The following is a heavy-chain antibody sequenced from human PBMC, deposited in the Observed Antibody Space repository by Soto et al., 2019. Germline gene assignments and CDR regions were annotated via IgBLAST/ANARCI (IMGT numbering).Heavy chain of an antibody. CDR3: VKPLVGTTKSFDS. CDR1: VFTFSGYA. D-gene: IGHD1-26*01. Sequence: HPWGSLRLSCAASVFTFSGYAMIWVRQAPGKGLEWVSLISNSGTSTYYGDSVRGRFTISRDNSKSTLSLQMNSLRAEDTAVYYCVKPLVGTTKSFDSWGQGILVTVSS. CDR2: ISNSGTST. J-gene: IGHJ4*02. V-gene: IGHV3-23*01.